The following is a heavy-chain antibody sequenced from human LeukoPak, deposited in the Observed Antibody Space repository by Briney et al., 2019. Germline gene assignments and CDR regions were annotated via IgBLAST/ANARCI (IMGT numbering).Heavy chain of an antibody. D-gene: IGHD1-1*01. CDR2: IQYDGSNK. CDR3: ARGGLIQRHAFDI. Sequence: GGSLRLSCAASGFTFSSYGMHWVRQAPGKGLEWVTFIQYDGSNKYYADSVKGRFTISRDNAKNSLYLQMNSLRGEDTALYYCARGGLIQRHAFDIWGQGTMVTVSS. V-gene: IGHV3-30*02. CDR1: GFTFSSYG. J-gene: IGHJ3*02.